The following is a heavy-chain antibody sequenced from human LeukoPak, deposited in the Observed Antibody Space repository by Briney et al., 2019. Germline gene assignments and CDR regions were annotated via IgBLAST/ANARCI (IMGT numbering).Heavy chain of an antibody. Sequence: GASVKVSCKASGYTFTSYGISWVRQAPGQGLEWMGWISAYNGNTNYAQKLQGRVTMTTDTSTGTAYMELRSLRSEDTAVYYCATLCCGSYYMDVWGKGTTVTVSS. V-gene: IGHV1-18*01. J-gene: IGHJ6*03. CDR1: GYTFTSYG. CDR2: ISAYNGNT. D-gene: IGHD2-15*01. CDR3: ATLCCGSYYMDV.